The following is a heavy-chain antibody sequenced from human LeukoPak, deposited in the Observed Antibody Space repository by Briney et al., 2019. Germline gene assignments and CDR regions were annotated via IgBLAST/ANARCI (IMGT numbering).Heavy chain of an antibody. CDR1: GGSISNYY. Sequence: PSETLSLTCTVSGGSISNYYWSWIRQPPGEGLQWIGYIYRTGSTNYNPPLKGRLTMSVDTSKNQFSMHLSSVTAADTAVYYCAVTAKMNAFDIWGQGTMVTVSS. V-gene: IGHV4-59*01. CDR2: IYRTGST. J-gene: IGHJ3*02. CDR3: AVTAKMNAFDI. D-gene: IGHD2-21*02.